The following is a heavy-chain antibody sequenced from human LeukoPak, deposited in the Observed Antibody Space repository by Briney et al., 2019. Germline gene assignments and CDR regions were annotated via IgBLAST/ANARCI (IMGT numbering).Heavy chain of an antibody. CDR1: GFTFSNFA. J-gene: IGHJ4*02. CDR3: VRSYYGSGTFYLGGY. CDR2: IRTNGCST. D-gene: IGHD3-10*01. V-gene: IGHV3-64D*06. Sequence: GGSLRLSCSASGFTFSNFAMHWVRQAPGKGLEYVSGIRTNGCSTYYADSVKGRFTISRDNSKNTVYLQMSSLRTEDAALYYCVRSYYGSGTFYLGGYWGQGTLVTVSS.